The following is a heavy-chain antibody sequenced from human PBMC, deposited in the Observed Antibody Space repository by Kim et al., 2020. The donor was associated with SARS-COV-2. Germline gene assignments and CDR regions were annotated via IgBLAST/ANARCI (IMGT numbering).Heavy chain of an antibody. CDR3: ARAKLVQGVFYYYYYMYV. V-gene: IGHV1-8*01. J-gene: IGHJ6*03. CDR1: GYTFTSYD. CDR2: MNPNSGNT. D-gene: IGHD3-10*01. Sequence: ASVKVSCKASGYTFTSYDINWVRQATGQGLEWMGWMNPNSGNTGYAQKFQGRVTMTRNTSISTAYMELSSLRSEDTAVYYCARAKLVQGVFYYYYYMYVWGKGTTVTVSS.